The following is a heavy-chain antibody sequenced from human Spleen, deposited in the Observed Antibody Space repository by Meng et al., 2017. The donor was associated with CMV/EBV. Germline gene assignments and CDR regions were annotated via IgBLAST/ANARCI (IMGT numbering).Heavy chain of an antibody. D-gene: IGHD2-21*01. CDR3: ARIPLGASDD. J-gene: IGHJ4*02. CDR1: GYTFTGYY. V-gene: IGHV1-2*02. Sequence: ASVKVSCKASGYTFTGYYMHWVRQAPGQGLEWMGWVNPKGGGTNYAQKFQGRVTMTRDTSISTAYMELGRLRSDDTAVYYCARIPLGASDDWGQGTLVTVSS. CDR2: VNPKGGGT.